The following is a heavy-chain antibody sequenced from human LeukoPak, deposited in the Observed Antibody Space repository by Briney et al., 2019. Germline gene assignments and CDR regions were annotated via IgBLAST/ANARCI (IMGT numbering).Heavy chain of an antibody. Sequence: GASVKVSCKASGGTFSSYAISWVRQAPGQGLEWMGGIIPIFGTANYAQKFQGRVTITADESTSTAYMELSSLRSEDTAVYYCARRYCSSTSCYRGGVYAFDIWGQGTMVTVSS. CDR3: ARRYCSSTSCYRGGVYAFDI. CDR2: IIPIFGTA. CDR1: GGTFSSYA. J-gene: IGHJ3*02. D-gene: IGHD2-2*02. V-gene: IGHV1-69*13.